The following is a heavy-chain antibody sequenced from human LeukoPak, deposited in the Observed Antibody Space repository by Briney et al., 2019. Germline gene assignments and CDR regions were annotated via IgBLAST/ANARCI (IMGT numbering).Heavy chain of an antibody. Sequence: GGSLRLSCAASGFTFSSNAMNWVRRAPEKGLEWVSRISYTGRNTYYADSVKGRLSISRDNSKNTLYLHMDSLRAEDTAVYYCAGGVLPYYFDYWGQGTLVTVSA. CDR1: GFTFSSNA. J-gene: IGHJ4*02. V-gene: IGHV3-23*01. CDR2: ISYTGRNT. CDR3: AGGVLPYYFDY. D-gene: IGHD3-3*01.